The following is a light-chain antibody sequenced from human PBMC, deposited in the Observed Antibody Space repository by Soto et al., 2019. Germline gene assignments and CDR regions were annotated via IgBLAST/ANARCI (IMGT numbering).Light chain of an antibody. CDR2: AAS. CDR1: QGISSY. J-gene: IGKJ3*01. CDR3: QQLNSYPLT. Sequence: DIQLTQSPSFLSASVGDRVTITCRASQGISSYLAWYQQKPGKAPKLLIYAASTLQSGVPSRFSGSGSGTAFTLTISSLQPEDFATYYWQQLNSYPLTFGPGTKVDIK. V-gene: IGKV1-9*01.